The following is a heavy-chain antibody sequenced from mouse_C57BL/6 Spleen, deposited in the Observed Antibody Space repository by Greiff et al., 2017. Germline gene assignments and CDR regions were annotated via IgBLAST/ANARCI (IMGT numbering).Heavy chain of an antibody. V-gene: IGHV5-9*01. D-gene: IGHD2-3*01. Sequence: DVKLVESGGGLVKPGGSLKLSCAASGFTFSSYTMSWVRQTPEKRLEWVATISGGGGNTYYPDSVKGRFTISRDNAKNTLYLQMSSLRSEDTALYYCARHSDGYYPYWYFDVWGTGTTVTVSS. J-gene: IGHJ1*03. CDR2: ISGGGGNT. CDR1: GFTFSSYT. CDR3: ARHSDGYYPYWYFDV.